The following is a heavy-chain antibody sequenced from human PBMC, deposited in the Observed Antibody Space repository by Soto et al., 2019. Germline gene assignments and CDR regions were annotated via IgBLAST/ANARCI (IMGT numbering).Heavy chain of an antibody. J-gene: IGHJ6*02. Sequence: GESLKISCKGSGYSFTSYWIGWVRQMPGKGLERMGIIYPGDSDTRYSPSFQGQVTISADKSISTAYLQWSSLKASDTAMYYCARHADIVVVPAAIRQSLYYYYGMDVWGQGTTVTVSS. CDR3: ARHADIVVVPAAIRQSLYYYYGMDV. V-gene: IGHV5-51*01. CDR1: GYSFTSYW. D-gene: IGHD2-2*02. CDR2: IYPGDSDT.